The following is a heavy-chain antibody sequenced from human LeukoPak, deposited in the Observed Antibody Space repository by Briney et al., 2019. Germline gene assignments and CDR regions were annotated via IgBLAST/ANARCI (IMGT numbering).Heavy chain of an antibody. CDR3: AREGGYGGNSLDY. J-gene: IGHJ4*02. D-gene: IGHD4-23*01. Sequence: ASVKVSCKASGYTFTSYYMHWVRQAPGQGLEWMGWINPNSGGTNYAQKFQGRVTMTRDTSISTAYMELSRLRSDDTAVYYCAREGGYGGNSLDYWGQGTLVTVSS. CDR2: INPNSGGT. V-gene: IGHV1-2*02. CDR1: GYTFTSYY.